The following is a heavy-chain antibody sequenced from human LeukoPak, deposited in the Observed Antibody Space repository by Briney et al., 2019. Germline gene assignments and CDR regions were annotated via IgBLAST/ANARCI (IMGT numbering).Heavy chain of an antibody. CDR2: ISWNGATI. CDR3: AKFTGIAAAGTKGDYFDY. D-gene: IGHD6-13*01. V-gene: IGHV3-NL1*01. Sequence: GGSLRLSCAASGFTFSSYGMHWVRQAPGKGLEWVSGISWNGATIEYADSVKGRFTISRDNSKNTLYLQMNSLRAEDTAVYYCAKFTGIAAAGTKGDYFDYWGQGTLVTVSS. J-gene: IGHJ4*02. CDR1: GFTFSSYG.